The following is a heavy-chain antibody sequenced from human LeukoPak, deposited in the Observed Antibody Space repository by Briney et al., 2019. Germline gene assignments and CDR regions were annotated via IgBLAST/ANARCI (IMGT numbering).Heavy chain of an antibody. Sequence: SVKVSCKASGGTFSSYAISWVRQAPGQGLEWMGRIIPILGIANYAQKFQGRVTITADKSTSTAYMELSSLRSEDTAVYYCAGTATTSGDWFDPWGQGTLVTVSS. D-gene: IGHD4-17*01. J-gene: IGHJ5*02. V-gene: IGHV1-69*04. CDR3: AGTATTSGDWFDP. CDR2: IIPILGIA. CDR1: GGTFSSYA.